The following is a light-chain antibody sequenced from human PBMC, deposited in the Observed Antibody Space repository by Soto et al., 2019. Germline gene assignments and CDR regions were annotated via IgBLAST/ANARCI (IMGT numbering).Light chain of an antibody. CDR2: KAS. V-gene: IGKV1-5*03. J-gene: IGKJ1*01. CDR1: QTVNSW. Sequence: DIQMTQSPSTLSASVGDRVTITCRASQTVNSWLAWYQQKPGKAPNLLIFKASSLASGVPSRFSGSGLGTEFTLTISSLQPDDFATYYCQQYNSYWTFGQGTKVDIK. CDR3: QQYNSYWT.